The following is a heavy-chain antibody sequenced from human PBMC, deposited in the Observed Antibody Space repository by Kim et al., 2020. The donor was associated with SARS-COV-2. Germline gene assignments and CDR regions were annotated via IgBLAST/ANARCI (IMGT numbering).Heavy chain of an antibody. Sequence: GGSLRLSCAASGFTFSSDYMTWVRQAPGKGLEWVSLIKSKAGSWTTDFAAPVISSFTISRDDSQNTQYMQLNSLKTADTALYCCTTYRSGSGSFDFWGQG. D-gene: IGHD3-10*01. CDR3: TTYRSGSGSFDF. J-gene: IGHJ3*01. V-gene: IGHV3-15*01. CDR1: GFTFSSDY. CDR2: IKSKAGSWTT.